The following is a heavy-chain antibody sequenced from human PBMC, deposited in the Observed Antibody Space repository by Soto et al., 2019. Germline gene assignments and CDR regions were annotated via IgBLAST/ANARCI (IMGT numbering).Heavy chain of an antibody. V-gene: IGHV4-31*03. CDR3: ATVLVGATRHPDSDS. Sequence: SETLSLTCTVSGGSISSGGYYWSWIRQHPGKGLEWIGYIYYSGSTYYNPSLKSRVTISVDTSKNQFSLKLSSVTAADTAVYYCATVLVGATRHPDSDSWGQGTLVTVSS. D-gene: IGHD2-15*01. CDR2: IYYSGST. CDR1: GGSISSGGYY. J-gene: IGHJ4*02.